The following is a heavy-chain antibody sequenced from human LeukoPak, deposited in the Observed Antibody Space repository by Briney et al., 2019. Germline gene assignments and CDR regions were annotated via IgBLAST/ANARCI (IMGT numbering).Heavy chain of an antibody. V-gene: IGHV4-59*12. Sequence: SETLSLTCTVPGGSISSYYWSWIRQPPGKGLEWIGYIYYSGSTNYNPSLKSRVTISVDTSKNQFSLKLSSVTAADTAVYYCARLSPWERGYGYGSGRGRWFDPWGQGTLVTVSS. J-gene: IGHJ5*02. CDR1: GGSISSYY. CDR3: ARLSPWERGYGYGSGRGRWFDP. CDR2: IYYSGST. D-gene: IGHD3-10*01.